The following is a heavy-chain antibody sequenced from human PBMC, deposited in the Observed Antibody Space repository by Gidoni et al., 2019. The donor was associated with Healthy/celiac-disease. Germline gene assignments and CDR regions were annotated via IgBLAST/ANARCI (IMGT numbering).Heavy chain of an antibody. V-gene: IGHV3-48*01. D-gene: IGHD1-1*01. Sequence: EVQLVESGGGLVQPGGSLRLSCAASGFTFSSYSMHWVRQAPGKGLEWVSDISSSSSTIYYADSVKGRFTISRDNAKNSLYLQMNSLRAEDTAVYYCARVWADRNDPRPMTHNWFDPWGQGTLVTVSS. CDR3: ARVWADRNDPRPMTHNWFDP. CDR1: GFTFSSYS. CDR2: ISSSSSTI. J-gene: IGHJ5*02.